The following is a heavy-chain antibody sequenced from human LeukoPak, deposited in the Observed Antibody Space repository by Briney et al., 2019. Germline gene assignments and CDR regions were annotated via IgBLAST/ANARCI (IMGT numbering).Heavy chain of an antibody. Sequence: GGSLRLSCAASGFTFTSYGISWVRQAPGQGLEWMGWISAYNGNTNYAQKFQGRVTTTRDMSTSTVYMELSSLRSEDTAVYYCARGDWAPDYWGQGTLVTVSS. D-gene: IGHD3-9*01. CDR1: GFTFTSYG. J-gene: IGHJ4*02. V-gene: IGHV1-18*01. CDR2: ISAYNGNT. CDR3: ARGDWAPDY.